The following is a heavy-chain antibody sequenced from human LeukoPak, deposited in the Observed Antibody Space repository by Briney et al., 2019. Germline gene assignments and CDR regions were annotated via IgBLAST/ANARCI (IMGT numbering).Heavy chain of an antibody. Sequence: SQTLSLTCTVSGNSISSYNYYWSWIRQPPGKGLEWIGYIYYSGSTNYNPSLKSRVTISVDTSKNQFSLKLSSVTAADTAVYYCARDRTFSSSSWYPKAAWYFDLWGRGTLVTVSS. J-gene: IGHJ2*01. D-gene: IGHD6-13*01. CDR2: IYYSGST. CDR1: GNSISSYNYY. CDR3: ARDRTFSSSSWYPKAAWYFDL. V-gene: IGHV4-61*01.